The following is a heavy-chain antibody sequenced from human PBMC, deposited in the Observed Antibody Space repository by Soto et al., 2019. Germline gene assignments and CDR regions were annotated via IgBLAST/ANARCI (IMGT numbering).Heavy chain of an antibody. CDR1: GGTFSNYA. CDR3: ARGPDYEGYFDY. Sequence: QVRLEQSEAEVKKPGSSVKVSCKASGGTFSNYAISWVRQAPGQGLEWMGVIILPFGTPNYAQIFQGRVTITADESMTTAYMELSGLRSEDTAVYYCARGPDYEGYFDYWGRGTLVTVSS. J-gene: IGHJ4*02. D-gene: IGHD4-17*01. CDR2: IILPFGTP. V-gene: IGHV1-69*12.